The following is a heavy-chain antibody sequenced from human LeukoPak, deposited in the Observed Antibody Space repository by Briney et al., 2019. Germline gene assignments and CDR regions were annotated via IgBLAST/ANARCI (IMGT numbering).Heavy chain of an antibody. CDR2: INAYNGNT. CDR1: GYTFTSYI. Sequence: GASVKVSCKASGYTFTSYIISWVRQAPGQGLEWMGWINAYNGNTDYAQRVQGRVTMTTDTSPSTAYMELRSLRSDDTAVYYCARDRHIAAAVYYYYMDVWGKGTPVTVSS. D-gene: IGHD6-13*01. J-gene: IGHJ6*03. CDR3: ARDRHIAAAVYYYYMDV. V-gene: IGHV1-18*01.